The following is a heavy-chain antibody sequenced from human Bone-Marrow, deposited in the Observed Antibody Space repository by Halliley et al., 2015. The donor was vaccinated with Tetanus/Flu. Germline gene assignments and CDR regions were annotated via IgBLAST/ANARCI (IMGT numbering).Heavy chain of an antibody. V-gene: IGHV3-53*04. CDR2: GGST. Sequence: GGSTSYAAPVKGRFTISRHNSKNPLYLQMNSLRAEDTAVYYCARGGSPWNDGYYYYYYGMDVWGQGTTVTVSS. D-gene: IGHD1-1*01. J-gene: IGHJ6*02. CDR3: ARGGSPWNDGYYYYYYGMDV.